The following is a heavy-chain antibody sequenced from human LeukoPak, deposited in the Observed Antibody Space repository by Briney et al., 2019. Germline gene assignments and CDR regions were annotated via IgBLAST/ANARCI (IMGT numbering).Heavy chain of an antibody. CDR1: GVTLSNYG. CDR3: AKRGVVIRVILVGFHKEAYYFDS. V-gene: IGHV3-23*01. J-gene: IGHJ4*02. CDR2: MSASGART. D-gene: IGHD3-22*01. Sequence: GGSLRLSCAVSGVTLSNYGMSWVRQAPGKGLEWVAGMSASGARTNYADSVKGRFTISRDNAKNTMYLQMNSLRAEDTAVYFCAKRGVVIRVILVGFHKEAYYFDSWGQGALVTVSS.